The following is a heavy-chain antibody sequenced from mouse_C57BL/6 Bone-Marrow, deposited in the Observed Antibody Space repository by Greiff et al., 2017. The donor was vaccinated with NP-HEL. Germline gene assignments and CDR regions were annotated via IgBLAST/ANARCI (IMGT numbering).Heavy chain of an antibody. D-gene: IGHD1-1*01. CDR3: ARDYGSVVPSWFAY. V-gene: IGHV5-6*02. CDR2: ISSGGSYT. J-gene: IGHJ3*01. Sequence: DVMLVESGGDLVKPGGSLKLSCAASGFTFSSYGMSWVRQTPDKRLEWVATISSGGSYTYYPDSVKGRFTISRDNAKNTLYLQMSSLKSEDTAMYYCARDYGSVVPSWFAYWGQGTLVTVSA. CDR1: GFTFSSYG.